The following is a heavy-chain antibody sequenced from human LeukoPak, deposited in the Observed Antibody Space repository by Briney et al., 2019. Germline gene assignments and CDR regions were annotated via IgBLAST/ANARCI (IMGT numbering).Heavy chain of an antibody. V-gene: IGHV4-61*08. D-gene: IGHD1-26*01. CDR2: IYYLSNT. CDR3: ARTQSQSGSYRYYFGY. J-gene: IGHJ4*02. CDR1: GASVGSAGYY. Sequence: PSETFSVTLTVFGASVGSAGYYLSWIRQPPGAGLDWIGLIYYLSNTNYNPSLKSRVTMSVDPSKNQFSLKLNSVTAADTAVYYCARTQSQSGSYRYYFGYWGQGTLVTVSS.